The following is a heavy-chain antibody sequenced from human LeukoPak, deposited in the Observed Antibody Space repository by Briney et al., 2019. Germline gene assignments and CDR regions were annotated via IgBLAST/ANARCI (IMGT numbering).Heavy chain of an antibody. V-gene: IGHV3-7*01. D-gene: IGHD1-26*01. Sequence: GGSLRLSCVASGFAFSSNGMHWARQAPGKGLEWVANIKQDGSEKYYVDSVKGRFTISRDNVKNSLYLQMNSLRAEDTAVYYCASDKIVGATKFDYWGQGTLVTVSS. CDR3: ASDKIVGATKFDY. J-gene: IGHJ4*02. CDR1: GFAFSSNG. CDR2: IKQDGSEK.